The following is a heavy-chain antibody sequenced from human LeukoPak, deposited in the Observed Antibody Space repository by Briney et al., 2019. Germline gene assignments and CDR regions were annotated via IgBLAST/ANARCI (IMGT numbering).Heavy chain of an antibody. CDR2: INPNSGGT. D-gene: IGHD3-10*01. CDR1: GYTFTGYY. V-gene: IGHV1-2*02. Sequence: ASVKVSCKASGYTFTGYYMHWVRQAPGQGLEWMGWINPNSGGTNYAQKFQGRVTMTRETSISTAYMELSRLRSDDTAVYYCAREGADSGSYSNYFDYWGQGTLVTVSS. CDR3: AREGADSGSYSNYFDY. J-gene: IGHJ4*02.